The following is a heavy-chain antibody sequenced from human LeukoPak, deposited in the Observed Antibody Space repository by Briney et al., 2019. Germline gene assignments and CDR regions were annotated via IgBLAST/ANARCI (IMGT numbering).Heavy chain of an antibody. CDR2: IYHSGST. J-gene: IGHJ4*02. CDR1: GYSISSGYY. CDR3: ERERSSSSDY. Sequence: NPSETLSLTCAVSGYSISSGYYWGWIRQPPGKGLEWIGSIYHSGSTYYNPSLKSRVTISVDTSKNQFSLKLSSVTATDAAIYYCERERSSSSDYWGQGTQVTVSS. V-gene: IGHV4-38-2*02. D-gene: IGHD6-6*01.